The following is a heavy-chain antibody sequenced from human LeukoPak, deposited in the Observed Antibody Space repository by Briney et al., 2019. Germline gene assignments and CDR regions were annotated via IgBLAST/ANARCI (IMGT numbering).Heavy chain of an antibody. CDR1: GFTFSRLA. CDR3: AKDLPDIVVVPAASDYYYYYYMDV. D-gene: IGHD2-2*01. V-gene: IGHV3-23*01. Sequence: GSLRPSFAASGFTFSRLAMSWVRQAPGKGLEWVPAFRGSGGSTYYADSVKGRFTISRDNSKNTLYLQMNSLRAEDTAVYYCAKDLPDIVVVPAASDYYYYYYMDVWGKGTTVTVSS. CDR2: FRGSGGST. J-gene: IGHJ6*03.